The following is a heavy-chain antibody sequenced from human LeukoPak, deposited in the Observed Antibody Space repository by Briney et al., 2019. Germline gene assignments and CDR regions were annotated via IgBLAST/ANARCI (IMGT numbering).Heavy chain of an antibody. CDR3: AKELTRPNRPVAGLNY. J-gene: IGHJ4*02. CDR2: ISYDGSNK. CDR1: GFTVSINY. Sequence: QPGGSLRLSWAASGFTVSINYITCVRQPPGRGREWVAIISYDGSNKYYPDSVKGRFNISRDDSKNTLYLQMNSLRTEDTAVYYCAKELTRPNRPVAGLNYWGQGTLVTVYS. D-gene: IGHD6-19*01. V-gene: IGHV3-30*18.